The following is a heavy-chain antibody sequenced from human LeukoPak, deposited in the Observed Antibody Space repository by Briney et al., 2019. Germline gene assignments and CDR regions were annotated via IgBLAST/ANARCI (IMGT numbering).Heavy chain of an antibody. D-gene: IGHD3-9*01. CDR2: IYYSGST. J-gene: IGHJ6*03. CDR1: GGSISGYY. V-gene: IGHV4-59*08. CDR3: ARFRLRYFDWLPFDYYMDV. Sequence: SETLSLTCTVSGGSISGYYWSWIRQPPGKGLEWIGYIYYSGSTNYNPSLKSRVTISVDTSKNQFSLKLSSVTAADTAVYYCARFRLRYFDWLPFDYYMDVWGKGTTVTVSS.